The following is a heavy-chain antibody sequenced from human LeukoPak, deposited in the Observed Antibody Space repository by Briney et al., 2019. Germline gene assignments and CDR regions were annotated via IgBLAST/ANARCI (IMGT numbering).Heavy chain of an antibody. CDR1: GFTFGDYA. CDR2: IRSKAYGGTT. V-gene: IGHV3-49*04. D-gene: IGHD5-24*01. Sequence: GRSLRLSCTASGFTFGDYAMSWVRQAPGKGLEWVGFIRSKAYGGTTEYAASVKGRFTISRDDSKSIAYLQMNSLKTEDTAVYYCTRDLGDGYIDDWGQGTLVTVSS. J-gene: IGHJ4*02. CDR3: TRDLGDGYIDD.